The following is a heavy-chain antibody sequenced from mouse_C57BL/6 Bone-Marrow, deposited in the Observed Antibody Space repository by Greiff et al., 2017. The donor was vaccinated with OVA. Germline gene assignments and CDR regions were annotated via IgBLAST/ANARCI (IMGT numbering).Heavy chain of an antibody. V-gene: IGHV1-64*01. J-gene: IGHJ1*03. CDR1: GYTFTSYW. CDR2: IHPNSGST. Sequence: QVQLQQPGAELVKPGASVKLSCKASGYTFTSYWMHWVKQRPGQGLEWIGMIHPNSGSTNYNEKFKSKATLTVDKSYSPAYMQLSSLTSEDSAVYYCARLGYGKGGDWYFDVWGTGTTVTVSS. D-gene: IGHD2-1*01. CDR3: ARLGYGKGGDWYFDV.